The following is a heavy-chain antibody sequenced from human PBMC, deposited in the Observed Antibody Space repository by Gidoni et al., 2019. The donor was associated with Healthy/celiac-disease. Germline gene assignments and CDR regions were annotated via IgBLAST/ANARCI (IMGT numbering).Heavy chain of an antibody. Sequence: QITLKESGPTLVKPTQTLTLTCTFSGFSLSTSGVGVGWIRQPPGKALEWLALIYWDDDKRYSPSLKSRLTITKDTSKNQVVLTMTNMDPVDTATYYCAHTGGSTMTAYPTWFDPWGQGTLVTVSS. D-gene: IGHD1-26*01. CDR2: IYWDDDK. CDR3: AHTGGSTMTAYPTWFDP. V-gene: IGHV2-5*02. CDR1: GFSLSTSGVG. J-gene: IGHJ5*02.